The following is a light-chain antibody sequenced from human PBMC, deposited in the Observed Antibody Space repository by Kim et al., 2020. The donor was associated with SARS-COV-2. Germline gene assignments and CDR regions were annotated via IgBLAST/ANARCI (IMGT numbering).Light chain of an antibody. CDR1: QDINIY. V-gene: IGKV1-17*03. J-gene: IGKJ1*01. CDR2: AAS. Sequence: DIQMTQSPSAMSASLGDRVTITCRASQDINIYLAWFQQRPGEVPKRLIYAASSLQYGAPSRFSGSGSGTEFTLTINSLQPEDIGTYYCLQHNNYPRTFGQGTKVDIK. CDR3: LQHNNYPRT.